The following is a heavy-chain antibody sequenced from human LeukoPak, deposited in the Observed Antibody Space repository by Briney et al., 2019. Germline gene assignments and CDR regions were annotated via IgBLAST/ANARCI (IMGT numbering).Heavy chain of an antibody. CDR2: IYTSGST. CDR3: AREVYGSLDY. D-gene: IGHD5/OR15-5a*01. J-gene: IGHJ4*02. CDR1: GGSISSYY. V-gene: IGHV4-4*07. Sequence: SETLSLTCTVSGGSISSYYWSWIPQPAGMGLEWIVRIYTSGSTYYHPPLKRRVNMSVDTSKNQFSLKLSPVTAADTAVYYCAREVYGSLDYWGQRTPVTVSP.